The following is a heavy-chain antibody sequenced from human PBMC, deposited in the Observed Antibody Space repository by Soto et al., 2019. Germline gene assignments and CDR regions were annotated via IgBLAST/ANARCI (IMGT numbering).Heavy chain of an antibody. Sequence: QFTLKESGPTLVKPTQTLTLTCTFSGFSLTTGGVGVGWIRQPPGRSLEWLAVIYWNDDRRRSPSLENRLTITKDTSKNQVVLTMANNDPVDTATYDCIYRRASWVYHGLDVWGQGTPVTVSS. D-gene: IGHD2-21*01. J-gene: IGHJ6*02. CDR3: IYRRASWVYHGLDV. V-gene: IGHV2-5*01. CDR1: GFSLTTGGVG. CDR2: IYWNDDR.